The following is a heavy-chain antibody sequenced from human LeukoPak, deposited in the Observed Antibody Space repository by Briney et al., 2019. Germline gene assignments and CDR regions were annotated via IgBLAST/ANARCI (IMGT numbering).Heavy chain of an antibody. Sequence: GGSLRLSCAASGFTFSSYEMNWVRQAPGKGLEWVSYISSSGSTIYYADSVKGRFTISRDNSKNTLYLQMNSLRAEDTAVYYCAKATLRGYSYGPTDYWGQGTLVTVSS. CDR3: AKATLRGYSYGPTDY. CDR1: GFTFSSYE. J-gene: IGHJ4*02. D-gene: IGHD5-18*01. CDR2: ISSSGSTI. V-gene: IGHV3-48*03.